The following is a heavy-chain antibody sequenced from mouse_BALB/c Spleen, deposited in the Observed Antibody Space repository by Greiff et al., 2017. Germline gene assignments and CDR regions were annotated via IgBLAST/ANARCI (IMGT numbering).Heavy chain of an antibody. J-gene: IGHJ4*01. D-gene: IGHD2-4*01. CDR3: ARWDDYDNAMDY. V-gene: IGHV5-17*02. CDR2: ISSGSSTI. CDR1: GFTFSSFG. Sequence: EVMLVESGGGLVQPGGSRKLSCAASGFTFSSFGMHWVRQAPEKGLEWVAYISSGSSTIYYADTVKGRFTISRDNPKNTLFLQMTSLRSEDTAMYYCARWDDYDNAMDYWGQGTSVTVSS.